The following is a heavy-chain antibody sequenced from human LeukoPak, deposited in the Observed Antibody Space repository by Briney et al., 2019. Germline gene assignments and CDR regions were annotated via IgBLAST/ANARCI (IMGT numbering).Heavy chain of an antibody. J-gene: IGHJ4*02. CDR2: MNPNSGNT. CDR1: GYTFTSYD. CDR3: ARVRLGELSLLY. V-gene: IGHV1-8*01. Sequence: ASVKVSCKASGYTFTSYDINWVRQATGQGLEWMGWMNPNSGNTGYAQKFQGRVTMTRNTSISTAYMELSSLRSEDMAVYYCARVRLGELSLLYWGQGTLVTVSS. D-gene: IGHD3-16*02.